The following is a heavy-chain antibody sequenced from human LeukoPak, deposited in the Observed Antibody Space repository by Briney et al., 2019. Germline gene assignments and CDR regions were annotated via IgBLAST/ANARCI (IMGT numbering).Heavy chain of an antibody. J-gene: IGHJ6*03. CDR1: GGSISSGDYY. CDR2: IYYSGST. V-gene: IGHV4-30-4*01. D-gene: IGHD1-7*01. CDR3: ARLVYNWNYYYYYYMDV. Sequence: SQTLSLTCTVSGGSISSGDYYWSWIRQPPGKGLEWIGYIYYSGSTYYNPSLKSRVTISVDTSKNQFSLKLSSVTAADTAVYYCARLVYNWNYYYYYYMDVWGKGTAVTVSS.